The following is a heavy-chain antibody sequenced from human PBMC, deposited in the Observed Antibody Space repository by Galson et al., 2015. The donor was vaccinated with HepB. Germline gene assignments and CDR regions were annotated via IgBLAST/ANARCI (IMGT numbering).Heavy chain of an antibody. CDR1: GSSFSSDA. Sequence: ALRLSCADSGSSFSSDAMHGVRQARGKGLERVAGISNDGSNKYYGDSVKGRFTISRDNSRNTLNLQMNSLRGEDTAVYYCARDLAVEIGIDVTGYFDDWGQGTLVTVSS. CDR2: ISNDGSNK. J-gene: IGHJ4*02. D-gene: IGHD2-21*01. CDR3: ARDLAVEIGIDVTGYFDD. V-gene: IGHV3-30-3*01.